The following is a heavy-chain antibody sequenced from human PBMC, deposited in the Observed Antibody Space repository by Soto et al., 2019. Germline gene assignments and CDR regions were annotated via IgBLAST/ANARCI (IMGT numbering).Heavy chain of an antibody. J-gene: IGHJ4*02. CDR1: GGSFSGYY. D-gene: IGHD3-3*01. CDR2: INHSGST. V-gene: IGHV4-34*01. Sequence: QVQLQQWGAGLLKPSETLSLTCAVYGGSFSGYYWSWIRQPPGKGLEWIGEINHSGSTNYNPSLKSRVTISVDTSKNQFSLKLSSVTAADTAVYYYARVWRDATTLGAYYFDYWGQGTLVTVSS. CDR3: ARVWRDATTLGAYYFDY.